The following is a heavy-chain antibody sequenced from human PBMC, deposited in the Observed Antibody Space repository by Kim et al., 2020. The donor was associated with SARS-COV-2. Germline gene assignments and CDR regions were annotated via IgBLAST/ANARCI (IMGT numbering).Heavy chain of an antibody. Sequence: YAQKFQGWVTMTGDTSISTAYMELSRLRSDDTAVYYCARGIAVAGTFDYWGQGTLVTVSS. V-gene: IGHV1-2*04. J-gene: IGHJ4*02. D-gene: IGHD6-19*01. CDR3: ARGIAVAGTFDY.